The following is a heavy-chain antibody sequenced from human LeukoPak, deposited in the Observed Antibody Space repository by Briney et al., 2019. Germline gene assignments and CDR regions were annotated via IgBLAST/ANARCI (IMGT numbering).Heavy chain of an antibody. D-gene: IGHD3-3*01. Sequence: GGSLRHSCAAPGLTFSSYIMTGVPQAPGKGLEWVSYIKRSRTSHYYDNSLKGRCTVSRDNAKNSLYLQMNSLRAEDTAIYYCARDAASGNNWFDPWGQGTLVTVSS. V-gene: IGHV3-48*01. J-gene: IGHJ5*02. CDR3: ARDAASGNNWFDP. CDR1: GLTFSSYI. CDR2: IKRSRTSH.